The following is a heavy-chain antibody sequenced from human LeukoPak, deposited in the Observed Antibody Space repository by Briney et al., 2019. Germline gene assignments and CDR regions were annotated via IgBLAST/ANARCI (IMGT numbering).Heavy chain of an antibody. CDR1: GGSISSGSYY. J-gene: IGHJ4*02. V-gene: IGHV4-61*02. CDR3: ARSPAGSWDYYDSSGYPILNYFDY. CDR2: IYTSGST. D-gene: IGHD3-22*01. Sequence: SETLSLTCTVSGGSISSGSYYWSWIRQPAGKGLEWIGRIYTSGSTNYNPSLKSRVTILVDTSKNQFSLKLTSVTAADTAVYYCARSPAGSWDYYDSSGYPILNYFDYWGQGTLVTVSS.